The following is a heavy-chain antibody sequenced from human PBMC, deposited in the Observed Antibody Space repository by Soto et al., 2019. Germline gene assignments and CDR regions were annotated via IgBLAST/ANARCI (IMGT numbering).Heavy chain of an antibody. Sequence: PSETVSLTCTVSGCSISSYYWSWIRQPPGKGLEWIGYIYYSGSTNYNPSLKSRVTISVDTSKNQFSLKLSSVTAADTAVYYCARLTMVRGVPYWGQGTLVTVSS. D-gene: IGHD3-10*01. CDR2: IYYSGST. CDR1: GCSISSYY. CDR3: ARLTMVRGVPY. J-gene: IGHJ4*02. V-gene: IGHV4-59*01.